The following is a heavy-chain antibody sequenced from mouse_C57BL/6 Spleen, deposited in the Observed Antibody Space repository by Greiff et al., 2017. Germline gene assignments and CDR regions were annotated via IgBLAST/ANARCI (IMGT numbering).Heavy chain of an antibody. CDR2: IDPSDSYT. CDR1: GYTFTSYW. J-gene: IGHJ2*01. V-gene: IGHV1-69*01. Sequence: QVQLKQSGAELVMPGASVKLSCKASGYTFTSYWMHWVKQRPGQGLEWIGEIDPSDSYTNYNQKFKGKSTLTVDKSSSTAYMQLSSLTSEDSAVYYCARSDKDYYGSSYDYWGQGTTLTVSS. CDR3: ARSDKDYYGSSYDY. D-gene: IGHD1-1*01.